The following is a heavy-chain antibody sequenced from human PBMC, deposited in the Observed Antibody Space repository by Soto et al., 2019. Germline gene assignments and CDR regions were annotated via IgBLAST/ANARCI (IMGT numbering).Heavy chain of an antibody. CDR2: INHRRST. J-gene: IGHJ4*02. CDR3: ASHPLNGSDADS. CDR1: GGSFSGYY. Sequence: SETLSLTCAGYGGSFSGYYWTWIRQPPGKGLEWIGEINHRRSTSYNPSPKRRVTMSIDTSKNQFSLTMKSVTAADTGVYYCASHPLNGSDADSWGQGVLVTVSS. D-gene: IGHD1-26*01. V-gene: IGHV4-34*01.